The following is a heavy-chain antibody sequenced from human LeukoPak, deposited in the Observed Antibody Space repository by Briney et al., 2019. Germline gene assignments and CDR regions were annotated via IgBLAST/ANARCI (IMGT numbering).Heavy chain of an antibody. CDR3: ASLYSSSFSALDY. CDR2: ISAYNGNT. V-gene: IGHV1-18*01. CDR1: GYTFTSYG. J-gene: IGHJ4*02. D-gene: IGHD6-13*01. Sequence: ASVKVSCKASGYTFTSYGISWVRQAPGQGLEWMGWISAYNGNTNYAQKLQGRVTITADESTSTAYMELSSLRSEDTAVYYCASLYSSSFSALDYWGQGTLVTVSS.